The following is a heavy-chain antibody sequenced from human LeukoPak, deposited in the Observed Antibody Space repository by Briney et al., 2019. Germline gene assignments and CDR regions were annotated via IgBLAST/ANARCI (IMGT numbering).Heavy chain of an antibody. CDR2: ISTSGHNT. V-gene: IGHV3-23*01. CDR1: GFAFSTYG. Sequence: GGSLSLSCAASGFAFSTYGMGWVRQAPGKGPEWVAAISTSGHNTYYPDSVKGRFTISRDNSKYTLYLQMNTLSAEDTAVYYCVKGHTGYYFTIDYWGQGTLVTVS. J-gene: IGHJ4*02. CDR3: VKGHTGYYFTIDY. D-gene: IGHD2/OR15-2a*01.